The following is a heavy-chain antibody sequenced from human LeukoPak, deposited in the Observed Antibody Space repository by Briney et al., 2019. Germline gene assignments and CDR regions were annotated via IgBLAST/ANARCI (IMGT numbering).Heavy chain of an antibody. CDR3: AKNGGHVLLWFGEPESMVS. V-gene: IGHV3-21*04. Sequence: GGSLRLSCAASGFTFSSYSMNWVRQAPGKGLEWVSSISSSSSYIYYADSVKGRFTISRDNSKNTLYLQMNSLRAEDTAVYYCAKNGGHVLLWFGEPESMVSWGQGTLVTVSS. D-gene: IGHD3-10*01. CDR2: ISSSSSYI. J-gene: IGHJ4*02. CDR1: GFTFSSYS.